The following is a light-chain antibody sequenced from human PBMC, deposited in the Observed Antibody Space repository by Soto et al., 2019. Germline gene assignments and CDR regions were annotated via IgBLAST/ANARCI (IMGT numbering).Light chain of an antibody. J-gene: IGKJ2*01. CDR1: RSVLYSSNNKNY. Sequence: DIVMTQSPDSLAVSLGERATINCKSSRSVLYSSNNKNYLAWYQQKPGQPPKLLIYWASTRESGVPDRFSVSGSGTDFTLTISSLQAEDVAVYYCQQCYSVPYTFGQGTKLEIK. CDR3: QQCYSVPYT. V-gene: IGKV4-1*01. CDR2: WAS.